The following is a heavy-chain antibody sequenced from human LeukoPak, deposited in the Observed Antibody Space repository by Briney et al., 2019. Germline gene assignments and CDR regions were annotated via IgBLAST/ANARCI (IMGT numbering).Heavy chain of an antibody. CDR2: IIPILGIA. CDR3: ASLGGYSSGY. V-gene: IGHV1-69*04. CDR1: GGTFSSYA. J-gene: IGHJ4*02. Sequence: ASVKVSCRASGGTFSSYAISWVRQAPGQGLEWMGRIIPILGIANYAQKFQGRVTITADKSTSTAYMELSSLRSEDTAVYYCASLGGYSSGYWGQGTLVTVSS. D-gene: IGHD6-19*01.